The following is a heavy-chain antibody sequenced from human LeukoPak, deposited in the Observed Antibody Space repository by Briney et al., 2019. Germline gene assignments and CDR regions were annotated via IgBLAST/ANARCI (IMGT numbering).Heavy chain of an antibody. Sequence: GGSLRLSCVGSGFTFSSCAMIWVRQTPGKGLEWVSVISGIGGTTYDADSVKGRFTISRDNSKNTLYLQMNSLRAEDTAVYYCVKSPLNLGYCSGGSCHYFDYWGQGTLVTVSS. J-gene: IGHJ4*02. CDR3: VKSPLNLGYCSGGSCHYFDY. D-gene: IGHD2-15*01. CDR2: ISGIGGTT. CDR1: GFTFSSCA. V-gene: IGHV3-23*01.